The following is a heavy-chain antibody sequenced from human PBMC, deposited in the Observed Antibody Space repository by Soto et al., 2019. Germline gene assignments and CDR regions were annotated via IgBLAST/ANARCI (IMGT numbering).Heavy chain of an antibody. CDR2: IGDSGAST. V-gene: IGHV3-23*01. Sequence: PGGSLRLSCGASGFSFSSFAMNWVRQAPGKGLEWVSAIGDSGASTYYADSVKGRFTISRDNSRNTLYLQLNSLRAEDTAVYYCAKGVELDVWGNGTTVTVSS. D-gene: IGHD1-26*01. CDR3: AKGVELDV. CDR1: GFSFSSFA. J-gene: IGHJ6*04.